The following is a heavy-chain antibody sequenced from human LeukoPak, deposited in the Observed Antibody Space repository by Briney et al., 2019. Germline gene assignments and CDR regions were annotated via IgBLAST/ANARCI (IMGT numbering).Heavy chain of an antibody. D-gene: IGHD3-22*01. CDR1: GFTFSGFA. V-gene: IGHV3-23*01. CDR2: ISGSVDNT. CDR3: AKGSSGYFVDL. Sequence: GGSLRLSCAASGFTFSGFAMSWGRPTPGKGLEWVSGISGSVDNTLYADSVKGRFTISRDNSKNTLFLQMNSLRAEDTALYYCAKGSSGYFVDLWGQGPLVPVSS. J-gene: IGHJ5*02.